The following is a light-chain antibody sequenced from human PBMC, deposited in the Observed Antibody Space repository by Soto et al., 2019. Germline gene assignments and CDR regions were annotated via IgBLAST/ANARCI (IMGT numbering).Light chain of an antibody. CDR3: QHYDSARWT. Sequence: EIVLTQSPATLSLSPWERATLSCRASQSISSTYLTWYRQRPGQAPRLLIYDASRRATGIPDRFSGSGSGTDFSLTISRLEPEDFAVCYCQHYDSARWTFGLGTKVDIK. CDR2: DAS. J-gene: IGKJ1*01. V-gene: IGKV3-20*01. CDR1: QSISSTY.